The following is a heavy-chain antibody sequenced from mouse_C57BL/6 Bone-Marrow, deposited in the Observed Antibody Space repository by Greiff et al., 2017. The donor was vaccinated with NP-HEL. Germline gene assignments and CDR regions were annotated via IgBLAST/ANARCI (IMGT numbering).Heavy chain of an antibody. J-gene: IGHJ4*01. CDR2: IYPGSGST. Sequence: QVQLQQPGAELVKPGASVKMSCKASGYTFTSYWITWVKQRPGQGLEWIGDIYPGSGSTNYNEKFKSKATLTVDTSSSTAYMQLSSLTSEDSAVYYCAKEGPTVVDDYAMDYWGQGTSVTVSS. V-gene: IGHV1-55*01. CDR3: AKEGPTVVDDYAMDY. D-gene: IGHD1-1*01. CDR1: GYTFTSYW.